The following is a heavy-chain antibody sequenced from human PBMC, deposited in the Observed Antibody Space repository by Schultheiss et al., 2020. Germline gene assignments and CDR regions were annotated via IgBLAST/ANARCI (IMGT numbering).Heavy chain of an antibody. J-gene: IGHJ5*02. CDR2: IYPGDSDT. Sequence: GESLKISCKGSGYSFTSYWIGWVRQMPGKGLEWMGIIYPGDSDTRYSPSFQGQVTISADKSISTAYLQWSSLKASDTAMYYCARRAYCSSTSCPSWFDPWCQGTLGTGYS. CDR3: ARRAYCSSTSCPSWFDP. CDR1: GYSFTSYW. V-gene: IGHV5-51*01. D-gene: IGHD2-2*01.